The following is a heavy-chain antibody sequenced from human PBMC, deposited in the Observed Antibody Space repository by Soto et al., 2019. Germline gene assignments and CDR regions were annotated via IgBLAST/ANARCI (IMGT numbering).Heavy chain of an antibody. D-gene: IGHD4-17*01. CDR3: AIADYGDDVY. Sequence: QLQLVQSGAEAKKPGASVKVSCKASGYTFPTSTISWVRQAPGQGLEWMGWIKAYSGNTNYAQKLQGRVTMTTDTSTNTAYMELRSLTTGDTAIYYCAIADYGDDVYWGQGTLVTVSS. CDR2: IKAYSGNT. J-gene: IGHJ4*02. CDR1: GYTFPTST. V-gene: IGHV1-18*01.